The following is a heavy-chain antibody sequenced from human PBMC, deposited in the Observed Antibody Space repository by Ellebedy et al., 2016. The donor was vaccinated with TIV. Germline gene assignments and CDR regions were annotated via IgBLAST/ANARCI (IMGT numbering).Heavy chain of an antibody. J-gene: IGHJ2*01. D-gene: IGHD6-13*01. CDR3: AKYGYGRRYFDL. V-gene: IGHV3-23*01. CDR1: GFTFSSYA. CDR2: ISGSGGST. Sequence: GGSLRLXCAASGFTFSSYAMSWVRQAPGKGLEWVSAISGSGGSTYYADSVKGRFTISRDNSKNTLYLQMNSLRAEDTAVYYCAKYGYGRRYFDLWGRGTLVTVSS.